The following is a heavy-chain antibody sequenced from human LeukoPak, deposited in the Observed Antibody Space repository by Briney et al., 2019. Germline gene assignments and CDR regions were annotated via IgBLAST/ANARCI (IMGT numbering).Heavy chain of an antibody. Sequence: SETLSLTCTVSGAFITSSSYYWGWIRQPPGKGLEWIGSNYFSGRTYHNPSLKSRVIISVDTSKNQFSLKLSSVTAADTAVYYCARDKGRNWFDPWGQGTLVTVSS. CDR1: GAFITSSSYY. V-gene: IGHV4-39*07. CDR3: ARDKGRNWFDP. J-gene: IGHJ5*02. D-gene: IGHD2-15*01. CDR2: NYFSGRT.